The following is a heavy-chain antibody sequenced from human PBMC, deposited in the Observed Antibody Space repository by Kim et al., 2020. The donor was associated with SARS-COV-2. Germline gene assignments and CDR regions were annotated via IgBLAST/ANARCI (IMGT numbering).Heavy chain of an antibody. D-gene: IGHD1-7*01. CDR3: ARDHTGTTGAGVDY. Sequence: AQKFQGRVTMTRDTSTSTVYMELSSLRSEDTAVYYCARDHTGTTGAGVDYWGQGTLVTVSS. J-gene: IGHJ4*02. V-gene: IGHV1-46*01.